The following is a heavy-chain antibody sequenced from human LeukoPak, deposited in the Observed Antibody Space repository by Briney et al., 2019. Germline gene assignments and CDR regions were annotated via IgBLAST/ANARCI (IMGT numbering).Heavy chain of an antibody. J-gene: IGHJ5*02. CDR2: INPNSGGT. CDR3: ARGWGSWSGYHNWFDP. CDR1: GYTFTGYY. D-gene: IGHD3-3*01. V-gene: IGHV1-2*02. Sequence: ASVKVSCKASGYTFTGYYMHWVRQAPGQGLEWMGWINPNSGGTNYAQKFQGRVTMTRDTSISTAYMELSRLRSDDTAVYYCARGWGSWSGYHNWFDPWGQGTLVTVSS.